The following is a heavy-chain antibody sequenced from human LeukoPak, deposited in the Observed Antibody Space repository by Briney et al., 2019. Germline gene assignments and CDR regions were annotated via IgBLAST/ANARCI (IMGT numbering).Heavy chain of an antibody. CDR1: GFTFSSYS. Sequence: GGSLRLSCAACGFTFSSYSTNWVRRAPGKGLEWFSSISSSSTYIYSADSLEGRFTISRDNAQNSLYLQMNSLRAEDTAVYYCARGRTCSSTTCLTNNWLDPWGQGTLVTVSS. CDR3: ARGRTCSSTTCLTNNWLDP. J-gene: IGHJ5*02. V-gene: IGHV3-21*01. CDR2: ISSSSTYI. D-gene: IGHD2-2*01.